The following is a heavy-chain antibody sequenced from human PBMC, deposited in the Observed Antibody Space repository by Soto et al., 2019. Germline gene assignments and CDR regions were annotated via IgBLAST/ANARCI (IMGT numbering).Heavy chain of an antibody. CDR1: GGYFSGYY. CDR2: INHRGST. CDR3: ARSSFLYYGFWSGYYGGLDY. J-gene: IGHJ4*02. D-gene: IGHD3-3*01. V-gene: IGHV4-34*01. Sequence: PSETLSLTCAVYGGYFSGYYWSWIRQPPGKGLGWIGEINHRGSTNYNPSLKSRVTISGDTSKDQFSLKLSFVTAADTAVYYCARSSFLYYGFWSGYYGGLDYWGQGTLVTVSS.